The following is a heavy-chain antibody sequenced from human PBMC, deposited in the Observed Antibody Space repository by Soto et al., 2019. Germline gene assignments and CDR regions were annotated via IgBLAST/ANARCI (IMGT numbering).Heavy chain of an antibody. J-gene: IGHJ6*02. CDR3: AREGGVGALGSYYYYYGMDV. Sequence: QVQLQESGPGLVKPSETLSLTCTVSGGSISSYYWSWIRQPPGKGLEWIGYIYYSGSTNYNPSLRSRVTISVDTSKNQFSLKLSSVTAADTAVYYCAREGGVGALGSYYYYYGMDVWGQGTTVTVSS. V-gene: IGHV4-59*01. CDR2: IYYSGST. CDR1: GGSISSYY. D-gene: IGHD1-26*01.